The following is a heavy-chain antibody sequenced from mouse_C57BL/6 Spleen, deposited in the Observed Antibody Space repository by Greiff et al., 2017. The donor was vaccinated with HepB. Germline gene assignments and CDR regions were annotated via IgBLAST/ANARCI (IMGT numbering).Heavy chain of an antibody. V-gene: IGHV5-9-1*02. Sequence: EVKVVESGEGLVKPGGSLKLSCAASGFTFSSYAMSWVRQTPEKRLEWVAYISSGGDYIYYADTVKGRFTISRDNARNTLYLQMSSLKSEDTAMYYCTRNGYDVGYFDYWGQGTTLTVSS. D-gene: IGHD2-2*01. CDR3: TRNGYDVGYFDY. CDR2: ISSGGDYI. CDR1: GFTFSSYA. J-gene: IGHJ2*01.